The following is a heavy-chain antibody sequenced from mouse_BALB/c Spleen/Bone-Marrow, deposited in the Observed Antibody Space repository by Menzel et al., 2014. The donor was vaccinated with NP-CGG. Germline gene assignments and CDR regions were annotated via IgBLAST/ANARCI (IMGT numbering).Heavy chain of an antibody. J-gene: IGHJ2*01. CDR2: ISSGGSYT. CDR1: GLTFSSYG. Sequence: EVTLVESGGDLVKPGGSLKLSCAASGLTFSSYGMSWVRQTPDKRLEWVATISSGGSYTYYPDSVKGRFTISRDNAKNTLYLQMSSLKSEDTAMYYCARSEGGRRGLFDYWGQGTTLTVSS. CDR3: ARSEGGRRGLFDY. V-gene: IGHV5-6*01.